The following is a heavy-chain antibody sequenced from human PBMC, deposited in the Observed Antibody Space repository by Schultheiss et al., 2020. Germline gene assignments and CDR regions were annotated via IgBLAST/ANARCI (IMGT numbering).Heavy chain of an antibody. Sequence: SQTLSLTCAVYGGSFSGSYWSCIRQPPGEGLGWVGEISHSGSTNYNPSLRSGVTISVDTSKNQFSLKVTSVTAADTAVYYCARHRIAARFDYWGQGTLVTVSS. V-gene: IGHV4-34*01. CDR1: GGSFSGSY. D-gene: IGHD6-6*01. J-gene: IGHJ4*02. CDR2: ISHSGST. CDR3: ARHRIAARFDY.